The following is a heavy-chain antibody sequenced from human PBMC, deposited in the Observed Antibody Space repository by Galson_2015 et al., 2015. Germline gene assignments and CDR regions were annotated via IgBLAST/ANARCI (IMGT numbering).Heavy chain of an antibody. V-gene: IGHV4-39*07. J-gene: IGHJ6*02. Sequence: ETLSLTCTVSGGSISSSSYYWGWIRQPPGKGLEWIGSIYYSGSTYYNPSLKSRVTISVDTSKNQFSLKLSSVTAADTAVYYCARGGSSWYDSSNYYGMDVWGQGTTVTVSS. CDR3: ARGGSSWYDSSNYYGMDV. D-gene: IGHD6-13*01. CDR1: GGSISSSSYY. CDR2: IYYSGST.